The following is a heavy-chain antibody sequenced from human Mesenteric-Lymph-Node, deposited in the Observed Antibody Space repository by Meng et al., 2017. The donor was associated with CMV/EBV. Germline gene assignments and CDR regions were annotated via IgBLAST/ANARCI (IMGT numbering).Heavy chain of an antibody. CDR1: GGSFSGYY. Sequence: GSLRLSCAVYGGSFSGYYWSWIRQPPGKGLEWIGEINHSGSTNYNPSLKSRVTISVDTSKNQFSLKLSSVTAADTAVYYCARGQWYCSSTSCPEYWGQGILVTVSS. CDR3: ARGQWYCSSTSCPEY. CDR2: INHSGST. J-gene: IGHJ4*02. V-gene: IGHV4-34*01. D-gene: IGHD2-2*01.